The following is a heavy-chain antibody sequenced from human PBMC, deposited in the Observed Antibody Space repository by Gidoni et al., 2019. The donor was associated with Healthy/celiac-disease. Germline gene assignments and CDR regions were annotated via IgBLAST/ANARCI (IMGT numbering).Heavy chain of an antibody. J-gene: IGHJ6*02. V-gene: IGHV3-33*01. CDR2: IWYDGSNK. CDR3: ARARGSATYYYDSPYYYYYGMDV. CDR1: VFTFSSYG. D-gene: IGHD3-22*01. Sequence: QVQLVESGGGVVQPGRSLRLSCAASVFTFSSYGLHWVRQAPGKGLEWVAVIWYDGSNKYYADSVKGRFTISRDNSKNTLYLQMNSLRAEDTAVYYCARARGSATYYYDSPYYYYYGMDVWGQGTTVTVSS.